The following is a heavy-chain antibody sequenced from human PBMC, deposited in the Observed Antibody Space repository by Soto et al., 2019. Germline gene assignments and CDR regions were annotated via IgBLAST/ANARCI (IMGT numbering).Heavy chain of an antibody. V-gene: IGHV1-69*13. CDR2: IIPIFGTA. J-gene: IGHJ4*02. CDR1: ECTFSSYA. CDR3: ARDRVRYSSSSTFLY. D-gene: IGHD6-6*01. Sequence: EASVKVSCKASECTFSSYAISWVRQAPGQGLEWMGGIIPIFGTANYAQKFQGRVTITADESTSTAYMELSSLRSEDTAVYYCARDRVRYSSSSTFLYWGQGTLVTVSS.